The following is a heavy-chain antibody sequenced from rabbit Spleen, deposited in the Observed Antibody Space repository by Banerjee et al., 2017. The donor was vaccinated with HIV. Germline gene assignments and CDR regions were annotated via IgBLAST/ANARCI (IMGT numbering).Heavy chain of an antibody. CDR3: ARDLVGVIGWNFYL. CDR1: GFSFSDRDV. J-gene: IGHJ4*01. CDR2: INASTGKP. V-gene: IGHV1S40*01. D-gene: IGHD2-1*01. Sequence: QSLEESGGDLVKPEGSLTLTCTASGFSFSDRDVMCWVRQAPGKGLQWIACINASTGKPVYATWASGRFTISRTSSTTVTLRMTSLTAADRATYFCARDLVGVIGWNFYLWGPGTLVTVS.